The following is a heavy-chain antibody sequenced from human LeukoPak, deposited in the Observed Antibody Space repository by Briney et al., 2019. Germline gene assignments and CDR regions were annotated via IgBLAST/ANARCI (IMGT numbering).Heavy chain of an antibody. CDR2: IYHSGST. Sequence: SQTLSLTCAVSGGSISSGGYSWSWIRQPPGKGLEWIGYIYHSGSTYYNPSLKSRVTISVDRSKNQFSPKLSSVTAADTAVYYCARVPRGYGMDVWGQGTTVTVSS. V-gene: IGHV4-30-2*01. CDR3: ARVPRGYGMDV. CDR1: GGSISSGGYS. J-gene: IGHJ6*02.